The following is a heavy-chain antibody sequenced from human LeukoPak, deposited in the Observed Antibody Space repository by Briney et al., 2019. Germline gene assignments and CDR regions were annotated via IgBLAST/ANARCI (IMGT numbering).Heavy chain of an antibody. CDR1: GFTFSSYG. V-gene: IGHV3-30*18. Sequence: GALRLSCAASGFTFSSYGMHWVRQAPGKGLEWVAVISYDGSNKYYADSVKGRFTISRDNSKNTLYLQMNSLRAEDTAVYYCAKVDRIHAVVDYWGQGTLVTVSS. J-gene: IGHJ4*02. D-gene: IGHD2-2*03. CDR2: ISYDGSNK. CDR3: AKVDRIHAVVDY.